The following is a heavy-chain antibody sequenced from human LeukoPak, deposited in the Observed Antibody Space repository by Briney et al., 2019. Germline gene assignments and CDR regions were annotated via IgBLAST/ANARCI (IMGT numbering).Heavy chain of an antibody. CDR3: AKDRWIRRISLAGQDY. CDR2: PSYDGSDT. D-gene: IGHD6-19*01. CDR1: GFTFSSYG. V-gene: IGHV3-30*18. Sequence: PGGSLRLSCATSGFTFSSYGMHWVRQAPGKGLEWVAVPSYDGSDTYYADSVKGRFTISRDNSKNTLYLQINSLRAEDTAVYYCAKDRWIRRISLAGQDYWGQGTLVTVSS. J-gene: IGHJ4*02.